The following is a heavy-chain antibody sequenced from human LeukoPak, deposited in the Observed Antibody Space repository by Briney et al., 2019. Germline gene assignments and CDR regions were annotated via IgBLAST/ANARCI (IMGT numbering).Heavy chain of an antibody. Sequence: TLSLTCTVSGGSISSGGYYWSWIRQHPGKGLEWIGYIYHSGSTYYNPSLKSRVTISVDTSKNQFSLKLSSVTAADTAVYYCARVNGDYWRPYYYYGMDVWGQGTTVTVSS. V-gene: IGHV4-31*03. D-gene: IGHD4-17*01. CDR2: IYHSGST. J-gene: IGHJ6*02. CDR3: ARVNGDYWRPYYYYGMDV. CDR1: GGSISSGGYY.